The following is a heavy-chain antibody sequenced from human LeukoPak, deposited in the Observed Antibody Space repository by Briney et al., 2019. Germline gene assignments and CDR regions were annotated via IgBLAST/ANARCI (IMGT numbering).Heavy chain of an antibody. D-gene: IGHD3-9*01. V-gene: IGHV1-8*01. CDR3: ATTYYDILTGQTWWFDP. Sequence: ASVKVSCKASGYTLTSYDINWVRQATGQGLEWMGWMNPNSGRTGYAQNFQGRITITRNTSISTAYMELSSLRSEDTAVYYCATTYYDILTGQTWWFDPWGQGTLVTVSS. CDR1: GYTLTSYD. CDR2: MNPNSGRT. J-gene: IGHJ5*02.